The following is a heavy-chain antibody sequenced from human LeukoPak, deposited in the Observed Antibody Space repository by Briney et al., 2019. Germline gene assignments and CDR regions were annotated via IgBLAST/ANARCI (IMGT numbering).Heavy chain of an antibody. CDR1: GFTFGSYS. Sequence: GGSLRLSRAASGFTFGSYSMNWVRQAPGKGLEWVSSISSSSSFIYYAGSVKGRFTISRGNAKNTLYLQMNSLRAEDTAVYYCAKGNQWLVQPSLHFDYWGQGTLVTVSS. CDR2: ISSSSSFI. D-gene: IGHD6-19*01. J-gene: IGHJ4*02. V-gene: IGHV3-21*01. CDR3: AKGNQWLVQPSLHFDY.